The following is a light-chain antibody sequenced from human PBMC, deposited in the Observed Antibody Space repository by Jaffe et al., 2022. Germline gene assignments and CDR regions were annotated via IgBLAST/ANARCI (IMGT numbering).Light chain of an antibody. CDR1: QSISSY. CDR2: AAS. CDR3: QQSYSTPRNGLT. Sequence: DIQMTQSPSSLSASVGDRVTITCRASQSISSYLNWYQQKPGKAPKLLIYAASSLQSGVPSRFSGSGSGTDFTLTISSLQPEDFATYYCQQSYSTPRNGLTFGGGTKVEIK. J-gene: IGKJ4*01. V-gene: IGKV1-39*01.